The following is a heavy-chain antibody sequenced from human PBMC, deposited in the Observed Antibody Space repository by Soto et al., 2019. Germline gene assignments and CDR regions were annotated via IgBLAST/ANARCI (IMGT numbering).Heavy chain of an antibody. CDR3: ASPTVTPHYGMDV. D-gene: IGHD4-17*01. CDR2: ISSSGSTI. J-gene: IGHJ6*02. V-gene: IGHV3-11*01. CDR1: GFTFSDYY. Sequence: QVQLVESGGGLVKPGGSLGLSCADSGFTFSDYYMSWIRQAPGKGLEWVSYISSSGSTIYYAASVKGRFTISRDNAKNSLYLQMNSLRAEDTAVYYCASPTVTPHYGMDVWGQGTTVTVSS.